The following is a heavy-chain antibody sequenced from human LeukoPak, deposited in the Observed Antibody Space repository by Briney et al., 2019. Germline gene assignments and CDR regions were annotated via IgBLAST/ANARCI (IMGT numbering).Heavy chain of an antibody. D-gene: IGHD3-10*01. Sequence: SETLSLTCTVSGGSISSSSYYWGWIRQPPGKGLEWTGSMYYSGSTYYNPSLKSRVTISADTPKSQLSLNLSSVTAADTAVYYCARLGISMVRGVMSYGMDVWGQGTTVTVSS. CDR2: MYYSGST. J-gene: IGHJ6*02. CDR3: ARLGISMVRGVMSYGMDV. V-gene: IGHV4-39*01. CDR1: GGSISSSSYY.